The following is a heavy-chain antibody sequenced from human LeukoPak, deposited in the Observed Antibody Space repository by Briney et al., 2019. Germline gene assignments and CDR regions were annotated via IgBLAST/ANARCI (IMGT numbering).Heavy chain of an antibody. CDR3: ATGQQLASDAFDI. CDR2: INPNSGGT. CDR1: GYTFTGYY. Sequence: ASVKVSCKASGYTFTGYYMHWVRQAPGQGLEWMGWINPNSGGTNYAQKFQGRVTMTEDTSTDTAYMELSSLRSEDTAVYYCATGQQLASDAFDIWGQGTMVTVSS. J-gene: IGHJ3*02. V-gene: IGHV1-2*02. D-gene: IGHD6-13*01.